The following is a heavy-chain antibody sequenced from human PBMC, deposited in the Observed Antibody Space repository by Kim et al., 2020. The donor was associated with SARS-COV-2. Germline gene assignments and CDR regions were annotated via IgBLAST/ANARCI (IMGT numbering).Heavy chain of an antibody. CDR2: YSGST. Sequence: YSGSTYYNPSLKSRVTISVDTSKNQCSLKMSSVTASDTAVYYCSSGYDYSYWGQGTLVTVSS. J-gene: IGHJ4*02. D-gene: IGHD5-12*01. CDR3: SSGYDYSY. V-gene: IGHV4-39*01.